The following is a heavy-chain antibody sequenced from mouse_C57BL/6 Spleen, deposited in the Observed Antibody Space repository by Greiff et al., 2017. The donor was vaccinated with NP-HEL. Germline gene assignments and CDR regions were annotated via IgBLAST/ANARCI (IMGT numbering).Heavy chain of an antibody. CDR2: IDPSDSYT. J-gene: IGHJ3*01. Sequence: QVQLKQSGAELVRPGTSVKLSCKASGYTFTSYWMHWVKQRPGQGLEWIGVIDPSDSYTNYNQKFKGKATLTVDTSSSTAYMQLSSLTSEDSAVYYCARASIRPYWGQGTLVTVSA. D-gene: IGHD6-1*01. CDR3: ARASIRPY. CDR1: GYTFTSYW. V-gene: IGHV1-59*01.